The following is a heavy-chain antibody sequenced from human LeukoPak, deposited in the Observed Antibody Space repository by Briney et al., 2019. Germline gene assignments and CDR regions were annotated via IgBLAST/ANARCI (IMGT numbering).Heavy chain of an antibody. V-gene: IGHV1-2*04. J-gene: IGHJ4*02. D-gene: IGHD6-19*01. Sequence: ASVKVSFKASGYTFTGYYMHWMRQAPGQGLEWMGWINPNSGGTNYAQKFQGWVTMTRDTSISTAYMELSRLRSDDTAVYYCARLGRDKAVAGTYYFDYWGQGTLVTVSS. CDR2: INPNSGGT. CDR3: ARLGRDKAVAGTYYFDY. CDR1: GYTFTGYY.